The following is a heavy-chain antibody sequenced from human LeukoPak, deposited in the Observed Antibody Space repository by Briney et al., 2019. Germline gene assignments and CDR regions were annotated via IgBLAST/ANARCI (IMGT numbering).Heavy chain of an antibody. CDR2: IYWNDDK. J-gene: IGHJ4*02. D-gene: IGHD3-22*01. CDR3: ARTFYYDSSGYRVDYFDY. CDR1: GFSLSTSGVG. Sequence: SGPTLVKPTQTLTLTCTFSGFSLSTSGVGVGWIRQPPGKALEWLALIYWNDDKRYSPSLKSGLTITKDTSKNQVVLTMTNMDPVDTATYYCARTFYYDSSGYRVDYFDYWGQGTLVTVSS. V-gene: IGHV2-5*01.